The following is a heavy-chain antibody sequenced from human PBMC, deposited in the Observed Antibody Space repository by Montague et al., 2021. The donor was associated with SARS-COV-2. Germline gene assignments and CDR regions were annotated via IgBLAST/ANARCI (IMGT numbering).Heavy chain of an antibody. D-gene: IGHD3-10*01. CDR1: LHSISMELRR. V-gene: IGHV4-59*05. J-gene: IGHJ5*02. CDR2: LFYREKN. Sequence: SETLSLTCAVDLHSISMELRRRSEEHTSELQARGRIVCLFYREKNYYNPSLKSRVAISVDTSKNQFSLKLSSVTAADTAVYYCARQGPMVRGVIKPSGWFDPWGQGTLVTVSS. CDR3: ARQGPMVRGVIKPSGWFDP.